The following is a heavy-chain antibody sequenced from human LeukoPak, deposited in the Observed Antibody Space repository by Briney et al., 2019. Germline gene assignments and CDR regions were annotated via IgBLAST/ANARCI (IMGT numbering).Heavy chain of an antibody. V-gene: IGHV3-72*01. CDR3: ASPVGATTVRAFDI. Sequence: GGSLRLSCVASGITFSNYAVSWVRQAPGKGLEWVGRTRNEANIYTTKYAASVKGRFTISRDDSKNSLYLQMNSLKTEDTAVYYCASPVGATTVRAFDIWGQGTMVTVSS. J-gene: IGHJ3*02. CDR1: GITFSNYA. D-gene: IGHD1-26*01. CDR2: TRNEANIYTT.